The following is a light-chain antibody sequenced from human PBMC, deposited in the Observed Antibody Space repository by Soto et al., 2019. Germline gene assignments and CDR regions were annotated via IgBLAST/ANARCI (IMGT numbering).Light chain of an antibody. CDR3: QQYVSSPWA. J-gene: IGKJ1*01. Sequence: EIVFTQFPATLSFSPGKKAPLSGMASQSVSSYLAWYQQKPGQAPRLLIYDASNRATGIPGRFTGSGSGTDFTLTISRLEPEDFAVYYCQQYVSSPWAFGQGTKVDIK. CDR1: QSVSSY. CDR2: DAS. V-gene: IGKV3-20*01.